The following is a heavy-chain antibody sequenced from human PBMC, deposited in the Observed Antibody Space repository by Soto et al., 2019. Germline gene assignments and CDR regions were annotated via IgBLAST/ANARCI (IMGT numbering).Heavy chain of an antibody. V-gene: IGHV3-15*01. J-gene: IGHJ4*02. D-gene: IGHD2-2*01. CDR3: TTGWSSKDY. CDR2: IKSKSDGGTT. Sequence: EVQLVESGGDLVKPGGSLRLSCAASGFIFSNSWMSWVRQAPGKGLEWVGRIKSKSDGGTTDYAAPVKGRFNLSRDDSRNTLYLQMNGLKIEDTAVYYCTTGWSSKDYWGQGTLVTVSS. CDR1: GFIFSNSW.